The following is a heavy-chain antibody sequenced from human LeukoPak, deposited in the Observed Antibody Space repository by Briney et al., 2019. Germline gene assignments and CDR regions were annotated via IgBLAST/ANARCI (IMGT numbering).Heavy chain of an antibody. V-gene: IGHV3-30*04. Sequence: GGSLRLSCAASGFSFSNYPMHWVRQAPGKGLEWVAVIANDGKDKHNADSVKGRFTISRDNPKNTLYLQMNSLRAEDTAMYYCARDLTIAAANYYFDNWGQGTLVTVSS. CDR2: IANDGKDK. CDR3: ARDLTIAAANYYFDN. D-gene: IGHD6-13*01. CDR1: GFSFSNYP. J-gene: IGHJ4*02.